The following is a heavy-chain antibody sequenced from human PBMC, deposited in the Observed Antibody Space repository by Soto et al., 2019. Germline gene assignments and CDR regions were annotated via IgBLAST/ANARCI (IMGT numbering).Heavy chain of an antibody. J-gene: IGHJ3*01. D-gene: IGHD2-2*01. CDR2: IYSSGKT. CDR1: GGSLNNYN. CDR3: ARERTYQMSGDDPLDF. V-gene: IGHV4-4*07. Sequence: SETLSLTCTVSGGSLNNYNWNWIRQSAGTGLEWIGRIYSSGKTYYNPSLKSRVTLSLDMLNNQISLKVTSVTAAHTPMYYCARERTYQMSGDDPLDFCSLGTMATVAS.